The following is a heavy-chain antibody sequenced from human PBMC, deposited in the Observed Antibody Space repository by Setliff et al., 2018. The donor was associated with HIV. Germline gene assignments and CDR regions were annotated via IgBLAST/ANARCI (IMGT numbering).Heavy chain of an antibody. Sequence: PGGSLRLSCAASELTFSNYAMTWVRQAPGKGLEWVSILSGSGGSTYYADSVKGRFTISRDNSKNTLYLRMNSLRAEDTAVYYCAQAQTSVSGSYYQYLQHWGQGTLVTVSS. J-gene: IGHJ1*01. CDR1: ELTFSNYA. CDR2: LSGSGGST. V-gene: IGHV3-23*01. CDR3: AQAQTSVSGSYYQYLQH. D-gene: IGHD3-10*01.